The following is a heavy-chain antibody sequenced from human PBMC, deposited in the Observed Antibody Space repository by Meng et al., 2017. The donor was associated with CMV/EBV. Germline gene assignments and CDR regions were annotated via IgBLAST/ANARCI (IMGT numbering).Heavy chain of an antibody. CDR2: NYYSGST. J-gene: IGHJ4*02. D-gene: IGHD4-23*01. Sequence: NSGGDYAWSWIRQPPGKCLEGIGYNYYSGSTYYNPSLKSRVTISVDTSKNQFSLKLSSVTAADTAVYYCARAAGDYGGNSGGNFDYWGQGTLVTVSS. CDR3: ARAAGDYGGNSGGNFDY. V-gene: IGHV4-30-4*08. CDR1: NSGGDYA.